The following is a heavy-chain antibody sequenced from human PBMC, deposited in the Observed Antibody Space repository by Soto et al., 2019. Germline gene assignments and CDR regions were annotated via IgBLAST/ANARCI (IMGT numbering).Heavy chain of an antibody. V-gene: IGHV4-39*01. CDR3: ARGPYSRGCYDY. CDR1: GGSISSSSDY. D-gene: IGHD6-19*01. Sequence: KTSETLSLTCTVSGGSISSSSDYWGWIRQPPGKGLEWIGSIYYSGSTYYNPSLKSRVTISVDTSKNQFSLKLGSVTAADTAVYYCARGPYSRGCYDYWGQGTLVTVSS. CDR2: IYYSGST. J-gene: IGHJ4*02.